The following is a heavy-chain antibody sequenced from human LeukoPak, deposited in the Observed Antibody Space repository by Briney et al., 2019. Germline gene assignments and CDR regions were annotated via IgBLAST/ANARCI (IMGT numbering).Heavy chain of an antibody. V-gene: IGHV3-74*01. J-gene: IGHJ3*02. CDR1: GLTFSSHR. CDR2: NTSDASST. Sequence: GGPLRLSCAAAGLTFSSHRRQGVRQAQGKRLVRVSSNTSDASSTSYAESVKGRFTISRDNAKNTLYLQMNDLRVEDTAVYYCARESVTDVSRQSDAFDIWGQGTMVTVS. D-gene: IGHD2-21*02. CDR3: ARESVTDVSRQSDAFDI.